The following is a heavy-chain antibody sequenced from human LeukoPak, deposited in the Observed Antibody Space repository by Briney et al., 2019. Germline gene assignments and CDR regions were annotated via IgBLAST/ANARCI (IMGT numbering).Heavy chain of an antibody. Sequence: SVKVSCKASGGTFSSYAISWVRQAPGQGLEWMGRIIPIFGTANYAQKFQGRVTITTDESTSTAYMELSSLRSEDTAVYYCARDYDRGRPYSQPEYFQHWGQGTLVTVSS. CDR2: IIPIFGTA. CDR1: GGTFSSYA. D-gene: IGHD3-9*01. J-gene: IGHJ1*01. V-gene: IGHV1-69*05. CDR3: ARDYDRGRPYSQPEYFQH.